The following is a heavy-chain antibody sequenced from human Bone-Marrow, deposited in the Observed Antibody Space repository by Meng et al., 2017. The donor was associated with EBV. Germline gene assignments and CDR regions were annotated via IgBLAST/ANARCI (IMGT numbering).Heavy chain of an antibody. Sequence: GQVVQSGAEVKKTGASVKVSCRASGYTFTSTSFAIHWVRQAPGQRLEWMGWINAGNGNTKYSQHFQGRVTITRDTSATTVHMELSSLRSEATAVYYCARGQHDYAFDYWGQGTLVAVSS. J-gene: IGHJ4*02. CDR1: GYTFTSTSFA. CDR3: ARGQHDYAFDY. D-gene: IGHD4-17*01. CDR2: INAGNGNT. V-gene: IGHV1-3*01.